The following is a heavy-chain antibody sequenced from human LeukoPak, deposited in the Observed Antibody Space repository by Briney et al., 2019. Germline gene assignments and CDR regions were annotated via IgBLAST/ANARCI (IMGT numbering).Heavy chain of an antibody. J-gene: IGHJ5*02. D-gene: IGHD1-20*01. V-gene: IGHV4-34*01. CDR1: GGSFSGYY. CDR2: INHSGST. CDR3: ARHYSLTGGRLSGYWLDP. Sequence: SETLSLTCAVYGGSFSGYYWSWIRQPPGKGLEWIGEINHSGSTNYNPSLKNRVTISVDTSKNQFSLKLSSVTAADTAVYYCARHYSLTGGRLSGYWLDPWGQGTLVTVSS.